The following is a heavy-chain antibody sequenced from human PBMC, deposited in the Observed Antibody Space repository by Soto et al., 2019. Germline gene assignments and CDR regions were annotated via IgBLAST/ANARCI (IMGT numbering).Heavy chain of an antibody. J-gene: IGHJ3*02. CDR2: IWYDGSNK. V-gene: IGHV3-33*01. CDR1: GFTFSSYG. Sequence: GGSLRLSCAASGFTFSSYGMHWVRQAPGKGLEWVAVIWYDGSNKYYADSVKGRFTISRDNSKNTLYLQMNSLRAEDTAVYYCARDSGWFDAFDIWGQGTMVTVSS. CDR3: ARDSGWFDAFDI. D-gene: IGHD3-10*01.